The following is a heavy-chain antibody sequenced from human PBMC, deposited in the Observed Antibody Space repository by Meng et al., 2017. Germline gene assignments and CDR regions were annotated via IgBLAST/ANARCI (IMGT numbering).Heavy chain of an antibody. Sequence: GSLRLSCTVSGGSISSYYWSWIRQPAGKGLEWIGRIYTSGSTNYNPSLKSRVTMSVDTSKNQFSLKLSSVTAADTAVYYCARGYYGSGSYYNPLDYWGQGTLVTVSS. V-gene: IGHV4-4*07. CDR3: ARGYYGSGSYYNPLDY. CDR1: GGSISSYY. D-gene: IGHD3-10*01. CDR2: IYTSGST. J-gene: IGHJ4*02.